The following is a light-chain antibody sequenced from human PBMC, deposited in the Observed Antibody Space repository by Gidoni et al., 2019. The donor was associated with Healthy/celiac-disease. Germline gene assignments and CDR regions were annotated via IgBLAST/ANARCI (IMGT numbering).Light chain of an antibody. CDR1: QSVSSSY. CDR2: GAS. J-gene: IGKJ1*01. V-gene: IGKV3-20*01. CDR3: QQYGSSPTT. Sequence: DIVLTQSPGTLSLSPGERATLSCRASQSVSSSYLAWYQQKPGQAPRLLIYGASSRATGISDRFSGSGSGTDFTLTISRLEPEEFAVYYCQQYGSSPTTFGQGTKVEIK.